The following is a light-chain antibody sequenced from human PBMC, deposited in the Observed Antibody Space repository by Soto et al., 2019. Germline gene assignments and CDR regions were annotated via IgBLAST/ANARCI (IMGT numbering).Light chain of an antibody. J-gene: IGKJ4*01. CDR3: QPYGSSPPT. CDR2: GTT. V-gene: IGKV3-20*01. CDR1: QTVSGSY. Sequence: EIVLTQSPGTVSLSPGETASLSCRASQTVSGSYLAWYQQKPGQAPRLLIYGTTSRATGVPDRFSGGGSGTAFTLTLSGLEPEDFALYNCQPYGSSPPTFGGGTKVEIK.